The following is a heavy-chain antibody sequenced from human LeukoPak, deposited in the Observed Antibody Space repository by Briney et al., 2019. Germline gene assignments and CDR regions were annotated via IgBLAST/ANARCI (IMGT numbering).Heavy chain of an antibody. CDR2: IDRDGSRI. V-gene: IGHV3-74*01. CDR3: VRDFRSADY. CDR1: GFTFSSYW. Sequence: PGGSLRLSCAVSGFTFSSYWMHWVRQAPGKGLVWVSRIDRDGSRINYADSVKGRFTISRDNAKNTVYLQMNSLREEDTAVYYCVRDFRSADYWGQGTLVTVSS. J-gene: IGHJ4*02.